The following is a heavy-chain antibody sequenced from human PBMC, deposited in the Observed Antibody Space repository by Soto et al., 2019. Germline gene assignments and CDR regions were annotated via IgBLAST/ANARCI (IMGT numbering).Heavy chain of an antibody. CDR3: VRGPDYEGYFDY. CDR2: IILPFGTP. CDR1: GTTFSNFA. Sequence: QVRLVQSGAEVKKTESSVKVSCEASGTTFSNFAIGWVRQAPGQGLEWMGGIILPFGTPNYAQKFQGRVTISADESMPTVYMELSGLRSGDTAVYYCVRGPDYEGYFDYWGQGTLVTVSS. D-gene: IGHD3-22*01. J-gene: IGHJ4*02. V-gene: IGHV1-69*12.